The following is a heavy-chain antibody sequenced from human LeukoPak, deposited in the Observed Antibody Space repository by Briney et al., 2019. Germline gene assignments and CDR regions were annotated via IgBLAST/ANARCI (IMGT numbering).Heavy chain of an antibody. Sequence: GGFLRLSCAASGFTFGSYWMHWVRQVPGRGPVWVSRINSDGSSTSYADSVKGRFTISRDNAKNTLYLQMNSLRVEDTAVYYCASTNGLDYWGQGTLVTVSS. D-gene: IGHD2-8*01. CDR3: ASTNGLDY. CDR1: GFTFGSYW. CDR2: INSDGSST. V-gene: IGHV3-74*01. J-gene: IGHJ4*02.